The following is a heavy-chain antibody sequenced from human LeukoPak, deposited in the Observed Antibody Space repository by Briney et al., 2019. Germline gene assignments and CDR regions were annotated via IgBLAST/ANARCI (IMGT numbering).Heavy chain of an antibody. J-gene: IGHJ3*02. CDR3: TSRYCSTSNCYSFDN. D-gene: IGHD2-2*01. Sequence: GGSLRLSCAASGFSFNTYSMNWVRQAPGKGLEWVSSISSTSAHIFYADSVKGRFSISRDNAKNSLYLQMNSLRVDDTAVYYCTSRYCSTSNCYSFDNWGQGTMVTVSS. V-gene: IGHV3-21*01. CDR2: ISSTSAHI. CDR1: GFSFNTYS.